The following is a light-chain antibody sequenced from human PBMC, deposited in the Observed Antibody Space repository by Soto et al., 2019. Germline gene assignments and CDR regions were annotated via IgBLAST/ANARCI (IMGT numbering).Light chain of an antibody. V-gene: IGKV3-20*01. J-gene: IGKJ5*01. CDR2: DAS. CDR3: QHYDSLTIT. Sequence: EFVLTQSPGTLYLSPGERATLSCRASQTVRNKYLAWYQQKPGQAPRLLMYDASSRATGIPDRFSGGGSGTDFTLTISRLENEDFAVFYCQHYDSLTITFGQGTRLEIK. CDR1: QTVRNKY.